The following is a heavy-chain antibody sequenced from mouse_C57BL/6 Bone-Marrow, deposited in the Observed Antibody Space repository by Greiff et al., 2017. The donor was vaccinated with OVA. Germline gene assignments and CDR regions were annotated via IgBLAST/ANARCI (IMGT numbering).Heavy chain of an antibody. V-gene: IGHV1-22*01. CDR3: AAPFIATVPWFAY. J-gene: IGHJ3*01. D-gene: IGHD1-1*01. CDR2: INPNNGGT. Sequence: EVQLQQSGPELVKPGASVKMSCKASGYTFTDYYMHWVKQSHGKSLEWIGYINPNNGGTSYNQKFKGKATLTVNKSSSTAYMDLRSLTSEDSAVYYCAAPFIATVPWFAYGGQGTLVNVSA. CDR1: GYTFTDYY.